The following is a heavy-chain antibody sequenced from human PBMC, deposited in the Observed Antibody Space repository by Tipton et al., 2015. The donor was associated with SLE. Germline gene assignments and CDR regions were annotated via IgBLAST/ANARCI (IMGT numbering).Heavy chain of an antibody. CDR1: GGSISSCPYY. Sequence: TLSLTCTVSGGSISSCPYYWAWIRQPPGKGLEWIGTVYSGGNTYHIPSLKTRVTISVDTSRNQFSLKLTSVTAADTAVYYCAIPTVGATGGFDSWGHGTLVIVSS. CDR2: VYSGGNT. CDR3: AIPTVGATGGFDS. J-gene: IGHJ4*01. D-gene: IGHD1-26*01. V-gene: IGHV4-39*07.